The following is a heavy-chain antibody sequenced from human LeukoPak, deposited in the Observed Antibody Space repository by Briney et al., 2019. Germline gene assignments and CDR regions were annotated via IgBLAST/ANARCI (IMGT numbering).Heavy chain of an antibody. CDR3: ARDYYDILTGYLARSYYYYGMDV. V-gene: IGHV1-18*01. J-gene: IGHJ6*02. D-gene: IGHD3-9*01. Sequence: ASVKVSCKASGYTFTSYGISWVRQAPGQGLGWMGWISAYNGNTNYAQKLQGRVTMTTDTSTSTAYMELRSLRSDDTAVYYCARDYYDILTGYLARSYYYYGMDVWGQGTTVTVSS. CDR2: ISAYNGNT. CDR1: GYTFTSYG.